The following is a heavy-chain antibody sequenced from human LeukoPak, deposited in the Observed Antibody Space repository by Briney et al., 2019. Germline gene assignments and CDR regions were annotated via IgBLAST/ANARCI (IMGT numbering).Heavy chain of an antibody. J-gene: IGHJ3*02. V-gene: IGHV3-74*01. D-gene: IGHD3-16*01. CDR2: INGDGSST. Sequence: GESLRLSCAASGFTFNAYWMHWVRQAPGKGLVWVSHINGDGSSTSYADSVKGRFTISRDNAKNTLFLQMNSLRAEDTAVYYCARDYGYASDIWGQGTMVTVSS. CDR3: ARDYGYASDI. CDR1: GFTFNAYW.